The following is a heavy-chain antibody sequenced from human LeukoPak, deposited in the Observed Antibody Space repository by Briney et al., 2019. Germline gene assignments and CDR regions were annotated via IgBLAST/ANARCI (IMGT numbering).Heavy chain of an antibody. CDR2: INPNSGAT. J-gene: IGHJ4*02. CDR1: GYTFVDFY. CDR3: VRDGGGSHYLSFDF. Sequence: ASVKVSCKASGYTFVDFYMHWVRQAPGQGLEWMGWINPNSGATNYVQKFRGRLTMTMDTSINTAYLEMSSLRSDDTAVYYCVRDGGGSHYLSFDFWGQGSLITVSS. D-gene: IGHD1-26*01. V-gene: IGHV1-2*02.